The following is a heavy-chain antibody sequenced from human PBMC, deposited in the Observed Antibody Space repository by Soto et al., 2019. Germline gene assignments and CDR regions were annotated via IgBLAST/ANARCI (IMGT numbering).Heavy chain of an antibody. J-gene: IGHJ1*01. CDR3: ARDAEGATLLPTFQH. V-gene: IGHV1-18*01. CDR1: GYTFTSYG. D-gene: IGHD1-26*01. Sequence: QVQLVQSGAEVKKPGASVKVSCKASGYTFTSYGISWVRQAPGQGLEWMGWISAYNGNTNYAQKLQGRVTMSTDSSTSTAYMELRSLRSDDTAVYYCARDAEGATLLPTFQHWGQCTLVTVSS. CDR2: ISAYNGNT.